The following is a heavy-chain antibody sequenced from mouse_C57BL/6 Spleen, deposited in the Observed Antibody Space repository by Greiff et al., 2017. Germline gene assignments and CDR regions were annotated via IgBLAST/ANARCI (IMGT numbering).Heavy chain of an antibody. CDR3: ARGYYSNYGFDY. CDR2: IWSGGST. D-gene: IGHD2-5*01. CDR1: GFSLTSYG. J-gene: IGHJ2*01. Sequence: VMLVESGPGLVQPSQSLSITCTVSGFSLTSYGVHWVRQSPGKGLEWLGVIWSGGSTDYNAAFISRLSISKDNSKSQVFFKMNSLQADDTAIYYCARGYYSNYGFDYWGQGTTLTVSS. V-gene: IGHV2-2*01.